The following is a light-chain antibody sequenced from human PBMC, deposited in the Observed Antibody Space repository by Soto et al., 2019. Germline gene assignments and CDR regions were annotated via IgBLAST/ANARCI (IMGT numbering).Light chain of an antibody. J-gene: IGKJ1*01. Sequence: LYCRASQSVSSNLAWYQQKPGQAPRLLIYGASTRATHIPARFSGSGSGTEFTLTISSLQSKDFAVYYCRPYHSEGTFGQGTTVDI. CDR1: QSVSSN. CDR3: RPYHSEGT. CDR2: GAS. V-gene: IGKV3-15*01.